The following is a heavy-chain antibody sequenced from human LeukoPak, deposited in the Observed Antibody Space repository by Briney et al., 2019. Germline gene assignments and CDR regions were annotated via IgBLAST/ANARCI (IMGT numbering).Heavy chain of an antibody. Sequence: GGSLRLSCEASGFTFGSHAMYWSRKPQGKEREWFPVTFGSGGSPHYADPVKGRFTISRDNSRNTVYLQINSLRAEDTAVYYCGKTTVGYSSGQKPAWPVDYWGQGTLVTVSS. CDR3: GKTTVGYSSGQKPAWPVDY. CDR2: TFGSGGSP. J-gene: IGHJ4*02. CDR1: GFTFGSHA. D-gene: IGHD5-18*01. V-gene: IGHV3-23*01.